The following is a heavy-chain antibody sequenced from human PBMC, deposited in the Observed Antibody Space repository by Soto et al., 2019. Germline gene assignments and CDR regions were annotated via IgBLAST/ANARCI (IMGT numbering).Heavy chain of an antibody. Sequence: PGGSLRLSCAASGFTVSSNYMSWVRQAPGKGLEWVSVIYSGGSTYYADSVKGRFTISRDNSKNTLYLQMNSLRAEDTAVYYCARVRIATRPLEYGMDVWGQGTTVTVSS. CDR2: IYSGGST. CDR1: GFTVSSNY. CDR3: ARVRIATRPLEYGMDV. D-gene: IGHD1-1*01. V-gene: IGHV3-53*01. J-gene: IGHJ6*02.